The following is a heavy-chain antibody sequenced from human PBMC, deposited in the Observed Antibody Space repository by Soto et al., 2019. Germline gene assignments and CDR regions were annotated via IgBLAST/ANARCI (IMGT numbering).Heavy chain of an antibody. J-gene: IGHJ4*02. CDR1: GFTLSTSGVG. V-gene: IGHV2-5*02. CDR3: AHMTTIFALVILFDS. CDR2: IYWDDAK. Sequence: QITLKESGPTLVKPTQTLTLTCTSSGFTLSTSGVGVGWIRQPPGKALEWLALIYWDDAKRYSPSLKSRLTITKDTSKIQVVLTMTNMDPVDTATYYCAHMTTIFALVILFDSWGQGTLVTVSS. D-gene: IGHD3-3*01.